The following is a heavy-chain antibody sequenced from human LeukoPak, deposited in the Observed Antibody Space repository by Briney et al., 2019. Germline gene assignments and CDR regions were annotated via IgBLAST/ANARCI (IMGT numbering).Heavy chain of an antibody. V-gene: IGHV4-4*02. CDR3: ARATRGAVRGVVERYFFDS. D-gene: IGHD3-10*01. CDR1: GGSVSSSSW. CDR2: VFHDGST. Sequence: PSETLSLTCALSGGSVSSSSWWTWVRQSPRKGLEWIGEVFHDGSTNYNPSLKSRVTISVDKSKNHFSLRLTSVTAADTALYYCARATRGAVRGVVERYFFDSWGQGTLVVVSS. J-gene: IGHJ4*02.